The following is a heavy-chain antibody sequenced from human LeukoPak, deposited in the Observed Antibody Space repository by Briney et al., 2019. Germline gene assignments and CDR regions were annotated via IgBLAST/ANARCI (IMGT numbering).Heavy chain of an antibody. CDR3: ARDYQPPDNYYFYMDV. V-gene: IGHV3-7*01. Sequence: GGSLRLSCAASGFLFSSYWMSWVRQAPGKGLECVANIKEDGSEKSYVDSVKGRFFISRDNAKNSLFMQMNSLRAEDTAVYYCARDYQPPDNYYFYMDVWGKGTTVTVSS. CDR2: IKEDGSEK. D-gene: IGHD2-2*01. J-gene: IGHJ6*03. CDR1: GFLFSSYW.